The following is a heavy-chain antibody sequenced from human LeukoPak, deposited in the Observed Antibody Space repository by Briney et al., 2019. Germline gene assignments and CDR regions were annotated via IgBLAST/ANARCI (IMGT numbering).Heavy chain of an antibody. CDR3: AKAEWGSSGYTHWEY. D-gene: IGHD3-22*01. CDR1: GFTFSSYA. Sequence: GGSLRLSCAASGFTFSSYATSWVRQAPGKGLEWVPVISGSGGSTYYADPVKGRFTISRDNSKNTLYLQMNSLRAEDTAVYYCAKAEWGSSGYTHWEYWGQGTLVTVSS. J-gene: IGHJ4*02. CDR2: ISGSGGST. V-gene: IGHV3-23*01.